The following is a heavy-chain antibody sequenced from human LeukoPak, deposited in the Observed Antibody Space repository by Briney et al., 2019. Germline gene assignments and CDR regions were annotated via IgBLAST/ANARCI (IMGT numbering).Heavy chain of an antibody. J-gene: IGHJ4*02. CDR1: GGTFSSYA. V-gene: IGHV1-69*04. D-gene: IGHD1-26*01. CDR3: ARDLGAAYFDY. Sequence: SVKVSCKASGGTFSSYAISWVRQAPGQGLEWMGRIIPILGIANYAQKFQGGVTITADKSTSTAYMELSSLRSEDTAVYYCARDLGAAYFDYWGQGTLVTVSS. CDR2: IIPILGIA.